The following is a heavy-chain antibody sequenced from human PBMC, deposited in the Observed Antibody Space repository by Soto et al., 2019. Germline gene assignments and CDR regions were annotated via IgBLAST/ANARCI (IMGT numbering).Heavy chain of an antibody. D-gene: IGHD1-26*01. CDR1: GFTFSNYG. J-gene: IGHJ2*01. CDR3: AKDVEMLNGNWHFDL. Sequence: QVQLVESGGGVVQPGRSLRLSCAASGFTFSNYGLHWVRQAPGKGLEWVALIWYDGTNKHYADAVKGRFIISRDYSNNTLYLQMNSLRPEDSGVYYCAKDVEMLNGNWHFDLWGRGTLVTVSS. CDR2: IWYDGTNK. V-gene: IGHV3-33*06.